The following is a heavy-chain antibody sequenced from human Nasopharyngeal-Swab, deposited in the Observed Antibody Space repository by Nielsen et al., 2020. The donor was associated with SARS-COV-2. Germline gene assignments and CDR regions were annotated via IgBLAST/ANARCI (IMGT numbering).Heavy chain of an antibody. Sequence: ASVKVSCKASGYTFTSYYMHWVRQAPGQGLEWMGIINPSGGSTSYAQKFQGRVTMTRDTSTSTVYMELSSPRSEDTAVYYCARDRGRGVIITNPMYYFDYWGQGTLVTVSS. CDR1: GYTFTSYY. CDR2: INPSGGST. CDR3: ARDRGRGVIITNPMYYFDY. J-gene: IGHJ4*02. D-gene: IGHD3-10*01. V-gene: IGHV1-46*01.